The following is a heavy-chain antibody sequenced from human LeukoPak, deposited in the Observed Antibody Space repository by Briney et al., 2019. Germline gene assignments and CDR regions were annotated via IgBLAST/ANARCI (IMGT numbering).Heavy chain of an antibody. CDR2: ISGSGGST. V-gene: IGHV3-23*01. CDR3: AKYPHYGSGSLYYYYGMDV. CDR1: GFTFSSYA. Sequence: PGRSLRLSCAASGFTFSSYAMHWVRQAPGKGLEWVSAISGSGGSTHYADSVKGRFTISRDNSKNTLYLQMNSLRAEDTAVYYCAKYPHYGSGSLYYYYGMDVWGQGTTVTVSS. J-gene: IGHJ6*02. D-gene: IGHD3-10*01.